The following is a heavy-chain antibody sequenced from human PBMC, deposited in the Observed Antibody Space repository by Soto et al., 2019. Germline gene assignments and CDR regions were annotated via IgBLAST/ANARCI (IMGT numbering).Heavy chain of an antibody. CDR3: TTDANTVTTLDC. J-gene: IGHJ4*02. CDR2: IKSKTDGGTT. V-gene: IGHV3-15*01. D-gene: IGHD4-17*01. CDR1: GFTFSNAW. Sequence: EVQLVESGGGLVKPGGSLRLSCAASGFTFSNAWMSWVRQAPGKGLEWVGRIKSKTDGGTTDYAAPVKGRFTISRDDSKNTLYRQMTSLKTEDTAGYYCTTDANTVTTLDCWGQGTLVTVSS.